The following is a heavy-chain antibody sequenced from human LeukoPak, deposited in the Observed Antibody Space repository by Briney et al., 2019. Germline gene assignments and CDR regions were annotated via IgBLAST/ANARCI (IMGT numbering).Heavy chain of an antibody. V-gene: IGHV4-39*01. J-gene: IGHJ6*03. CDR2: LYYSGNT. D-gene: IGHD6-6*01. CDR1: GLPISSSRYY. Sequence: SETLSLTCSVSGLPISSSRYYWGWLRQPPGRGLEWIGSLYYSGNTYYNPTLKSRVTISVDTSKNQFSLKLSSVTAADTAIYYCARQNYGSPSPLFYYYYMDVWGRGTTVTVS. CDR3: ARQNYGSPSPLFYYYYMDV.